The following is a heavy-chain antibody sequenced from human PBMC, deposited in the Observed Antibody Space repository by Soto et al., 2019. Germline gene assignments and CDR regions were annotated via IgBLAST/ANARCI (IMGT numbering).Heavy chain of an antibody. J-gene: IGHJ6*02. Sequence: GGSLRLSCAASGFTFSSYGMHWVRQAPGKGLEWVAVIWYDGSNKYYADSVKGRFTISRDNSKNTLYLQMNSLRAEDTAVYYCARDGVRRDGYKEDYYYYGMDVWGQGTTVTVSS. V-gene: IGHV3-33*01. CDR1: GFTFSSYG. CDR3: ARDGVRRDGYKEDYYYYGMDV. CDR2: IWYDGSNK. D-gene: IGHD5-12*01.